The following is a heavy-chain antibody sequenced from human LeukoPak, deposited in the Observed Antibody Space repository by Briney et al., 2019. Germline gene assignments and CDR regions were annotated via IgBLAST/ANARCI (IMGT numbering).Heavy chain of an antibody. Sequence: GGSLRLSCAASGFSFNTFAMTWVRQAPGKGLEWVSSISRSGDGTYYADSVKGRFTISRDNSKNTVSLQMNSLRAEDTAVYYCAKPSGDYDYFDYWGQGTLVTVSS. V-gene: IGHV3-23*01. J-gene: IGHJ4*02. D-gene: IGHD4-17*01. CDR2: ISRSGDGT. CDR3: AKPSGDYDYFDY. CDR1: GFSFNTFA.